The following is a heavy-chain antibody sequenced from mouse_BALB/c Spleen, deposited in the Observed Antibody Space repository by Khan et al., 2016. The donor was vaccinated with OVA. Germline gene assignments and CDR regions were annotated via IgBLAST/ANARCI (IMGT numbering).Heavy chain of an antibody. CDR3: SRPPYLSYALDH. J-gene: IGHJ4*01. V-gene: IGHV9-3-1*01. CDR1: GYTFTNYG. Sequence: QIQLVQSGPELKKPGETVKISCKASGYTFTNYGMNWVKQSPGKALKWMGWINTYTGEPTYADDFKGRFAFSLETSASTAYLQINNLINEDTATYFCSRPPYLSYALDHWGQGTTVTVSS. CDR2: INTYTGEP. D-gene: IGHD2-10*01.